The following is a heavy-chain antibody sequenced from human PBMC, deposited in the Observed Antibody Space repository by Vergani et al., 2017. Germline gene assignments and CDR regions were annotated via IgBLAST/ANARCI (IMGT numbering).Heavy chain of an antibody. Sequence: QLQLQESGPGLVKPSATLSLTCSGSGASIRSSNYYGGWIRQTPGKGLEWIASIYYSGSTYYNTSLKSRVTISVDTSKNQFSLKLSSVTAADTAVYFCARHSTVECLVILGWIDPWGQGTLVTVSS. CDR2: IYYSGST. CDR3: ARHSTVECLVILGWIDP. CDR1: GASIRSSNYY. V-gene: IGHV4-39*01. J-gene: IGHJ5*02. D-gene: IGHD6-19*01.